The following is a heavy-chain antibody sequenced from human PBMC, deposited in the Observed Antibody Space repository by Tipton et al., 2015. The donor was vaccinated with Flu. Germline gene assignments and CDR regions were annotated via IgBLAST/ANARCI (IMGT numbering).Heavy chain of an antibody. CDR1: GDSISSTIYY. V-gene: IGHV4-39*01. D-gene: IGHD5-18*01. CDR3: ARHGGYNYGFPRYFDL. CDR2: IYYSDNS. J-gene: IGHJ2*01. Sequence: TLSLTCIVSGDSISSTIYYWGWIRQPPGKGLEWIASIYYSDNSYYNPSLKSRVTISVDTSKNQFSLRLSSVTAAETAIYYCARHGGYNYGFPRYFDLGGRRTLAPVPS.